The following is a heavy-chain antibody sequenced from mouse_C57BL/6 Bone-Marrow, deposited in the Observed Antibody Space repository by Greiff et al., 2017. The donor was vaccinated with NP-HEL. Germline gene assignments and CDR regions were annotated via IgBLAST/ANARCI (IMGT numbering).Heavy chain of an antibody. V-gene: IGHV1-59*01. D-gene: IGHD3-2*02. Sequence: QVQLQQPGAELVRPGTSVKLSCKASGYTFTSYWMHWVKQRPGQGLEWIGVIDPSDSYTNYNQKFKGKATLTVATSSSTAYMQLSSLTSEDSAVYYCARDSSGYPAWFAYWGQGTLVTVSA. J-gene: IGHJ3*01. CDR1: GYTFTSYW. CDR2: IDPSDSYT. CDR3: ARDSSGYPAWFAY.